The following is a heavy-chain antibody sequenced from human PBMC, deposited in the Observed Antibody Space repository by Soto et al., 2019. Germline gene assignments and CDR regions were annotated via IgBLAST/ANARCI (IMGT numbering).Heavy chain of an antibody. CDR1: GFTFSSYA. CDR2: ISGSGGST. D-gene: IGHD6-19*01. Sequence: EVQLLESGGGLVQPGGSLRLSCAASGFTFSSYAMSWVRQAPGKGLEWVSAISGSGGSTYYADSVKGRFTISRDNSKNTLYLQMNSLRAEDTAVYYCSNLYPQWLVPDYWGQGTLVTVSS. V-gene: IGHV3-23*01. J-gene: IGHJ4*02. CDR3: SNLYPQWLVPDY.